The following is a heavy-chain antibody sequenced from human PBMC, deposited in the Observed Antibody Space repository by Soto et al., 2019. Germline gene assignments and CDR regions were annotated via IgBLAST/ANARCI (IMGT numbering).Heavy chain of an antibody. CDR2: IYNSGST. CDR3: ARRYSYGHFDY. J-gene: IGHJ4*02. D-gene: IGHD5-18*01. V-gene: IGHV4-59*08. Sequence: SETLSLTCTVSGASISSSYCSWIRQPPGKGLEWIGYIYNSGSTTYNPSLKSRVTISVDTSKNQFSLKLSSVTAADTAVYYCARRYSYGHFDYWGQGTLVTVSS. CDR1: GASISSSY.